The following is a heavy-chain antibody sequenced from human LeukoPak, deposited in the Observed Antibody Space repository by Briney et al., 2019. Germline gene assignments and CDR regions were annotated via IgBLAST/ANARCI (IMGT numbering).Heavy chain of an antibody. CDR3: ARAGGYNSPFAY. CDR1: DASISRYY. V-gene: IGHV4-59*01. Sequence: SETLSLTRTVSDASISRYYWSWIRQPPGKGLEWIGYIYYSGTTNYNPSLKSRVSISIDTSKNQFSLRLTSVTAADTAVYYCARAGGYNSPFAYWGQGTLVTVSS. CDR2: IYYSGTT. J-gene: IGHJ4*02. D-gene: IGHD5-24*01.